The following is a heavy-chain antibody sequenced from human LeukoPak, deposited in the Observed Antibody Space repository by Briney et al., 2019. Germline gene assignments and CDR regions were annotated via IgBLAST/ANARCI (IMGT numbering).Heavy chain of an antibody. CDR1: GFPFNNHW. CDR3: ARAYYYDSSGYRAAFDI. CDR2: IKHDGGET. D-gene: IGHD3-22*01. Sequence: LPGGSLRLSCAASGFPFNNHWMTWVRQAPGEGLEWLANIKHDGGETYYVDSVKGRFTISRDNAKNSLYLQMNSLRAEDTAVYYCARAYYYDSSGYRAAFDIWGQGTMVTVSS. J-gene: IGHJ3*02. V-gene: IGHV3-7*01.